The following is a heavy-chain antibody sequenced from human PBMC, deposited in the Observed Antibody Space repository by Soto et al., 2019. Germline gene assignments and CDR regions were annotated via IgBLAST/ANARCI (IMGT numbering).Heavy chain of an antibody. CDR1: GYTFSRYG. Sequence: ASVKVSCKASGYTFSRYGISWVRQAPGQGLEWMGWISSYDGKTKFAEMFQGRVTMTTDKPTSTAYMELRNLRSDDTAVYYCARDWDIAASYVEYWGQGTLVTVSS. J-gene: IGHJ4*02. CDR3: ARDWDIAASYVEY. D-gene: IGHD5-12*01. CDR2: ISSYDGKT. V-gene: IGHV1-18*01.